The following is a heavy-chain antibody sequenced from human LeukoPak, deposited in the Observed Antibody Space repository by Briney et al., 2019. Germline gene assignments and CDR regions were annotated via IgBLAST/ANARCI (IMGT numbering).Heavy chain of an antibody. CDR1: GFTFSSYW. CDR3: AKDGLRDGLYFDY. Sequence: GGSLRLSRAASGFTFSSYWMSWDRRAPGKGLEWVANIKQDGSEKYYVDSVKGRFTISRDNAKNSLYLQMNTLRAEDAAIYYCAKDGLRDGLYFDYWGQGNLVTVSS. V-gene: IGHV3-7*01. J-gene: IGHJ4*02. D-gene: IGHD5-24*01. CDR2: IKQDGSEK.